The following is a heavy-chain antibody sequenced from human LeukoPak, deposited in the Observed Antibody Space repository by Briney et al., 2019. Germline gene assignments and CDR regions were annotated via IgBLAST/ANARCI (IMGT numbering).Heavy chain of an antibody. CDR3: AIIRGYCSSTSCLDY. CDR2: ISSSSSYI. J-gene: IGHJ4*02. D-gene: IGHD2-2*01. Sequence: GGSLRLSCAASGFSFSSYSMNWVRQAPGKGLEWVSSISSSSSYIYYVDSVKGRFTISRDNAKNSLYLQMNSLRAEDTAVYYCAIIRGYCSSTSCLDYRGQGTLVTVSS. V-gene: IGHV3-21*01. CDR1: GFSFSSYS.